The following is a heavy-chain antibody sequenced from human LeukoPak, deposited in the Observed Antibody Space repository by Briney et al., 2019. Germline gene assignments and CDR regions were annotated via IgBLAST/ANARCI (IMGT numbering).Heavy chain of an antibody. CDR3: TREGSGMHYGMDV. CDR1: GFTFGDYI. V-gene: IGHV3-49*04. CDR2: IRGKAYGGTT. J-gene: IGHJ6*02. D-gene: IGHD1-26*01. Sequence: GGSLRLSCTASGFTFGDYIMSWVRQAPGKGLEWVGFIRGKAYGGTTEYAASVKGRFTISRDDSKSIAYLQVNSLKTEDTAVYYCTREGSGMHYGMDVWGQGTAVTVSS.